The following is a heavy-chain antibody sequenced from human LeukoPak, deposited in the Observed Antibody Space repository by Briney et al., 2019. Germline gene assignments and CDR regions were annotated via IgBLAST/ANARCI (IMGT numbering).Heavy chain of an antibody. D-gene: IGHD6-19*01. CDR3: AKGFRAVAGKSDYYYYYGMDV. CDR2: ISYDGSNK. CDR1: GFTFSSYG. Sequence: GGSLRLSCAASGFTFSSYGMHWVRQAPGKGLEWVAVISYDGSNKYYADSVKGRFTFSRDNSKNTLYLQMNSLRAEDTAVYYCAKGFRAVAGKSDYYYYYGMDVWGQGTTVTVSS. J-gene: IGHJ6*02. V-gene: IGHV3-30*18.